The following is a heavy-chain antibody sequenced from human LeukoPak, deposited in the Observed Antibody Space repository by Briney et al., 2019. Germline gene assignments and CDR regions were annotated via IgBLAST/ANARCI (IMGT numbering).Heavy chain of an antibody. D-gene: IGHD3-22*01. CDR1: GFTFSSYD. V-gene: IGHV3-13*01. CDR2: IGTAGDT. J-gene: IGHJ3*02. CDR3: ARGTARGYPDDAFDI. Sequence: GGSLRLSCAASGFTFSSYDMHWVRQATGKGLEWVSAIGTAGDTYYPGSVKGRFTISRENAKNSLYLQMNSLRAGDTAVYYCARGTARGYPDDAFDIWGQGTMVTVSS.